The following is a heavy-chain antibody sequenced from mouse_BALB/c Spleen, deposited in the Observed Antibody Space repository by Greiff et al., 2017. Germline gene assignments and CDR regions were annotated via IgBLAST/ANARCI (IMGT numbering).Heavy chain of an antibody. CDR3: ARSGYGPMDY. V-gene: IGHV3-2*02. CDR2: ISYSGST. Sequence: EVKLQESGPGLVKPSQSLSLTCTVTGYSITSDYAWNWIRQFPGNKLEWMGYISYSGSTSYNPSLKSRISITRDTSKNQFFLQLNSVTTEDTATYYWARSGYGPMDYWGQGTSVTVSS. D-gene: IGHD3-1*01. CDR1: GYSITSDYA. J-gene: IGHJ4*01.